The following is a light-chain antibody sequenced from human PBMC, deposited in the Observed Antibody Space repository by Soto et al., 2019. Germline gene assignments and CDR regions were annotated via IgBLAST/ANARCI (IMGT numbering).Light chain of an antibody. J-gene: IGLJ2*01. CDR1: SSDVGSYNL. CDR2: EGS. Sequence: QSALTQPASVSGSPGQSIIISCTGTSSDVGSYNLVSWYQQHPGKAPKPMIYEGSKRPSGVSNRFSGSKSGNTASLTISGLQAEDEADYYCCSYAGSSTSVVFGGGTKLTVL. V-gene: IGLV2-23*01. CDR3: CSYAGSSTSVV.